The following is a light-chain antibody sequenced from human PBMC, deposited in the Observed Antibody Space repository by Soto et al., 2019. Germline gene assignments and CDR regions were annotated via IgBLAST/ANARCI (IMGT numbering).Light chain of an antibody. CDR3: QSYDSSLSGWV. J-gene: IGLJ3*02. CDR1: SSNIGAGYE. Sequence: QLVLTQPPSVSGAPRQWVTISCTGSSSNIGAGYEVHWYQQIPGTAPKLLIYGDDNRPSGVPDRFSGSKSGTSASLAITGLQAEDEADYYCQSYDSSLSGWVFGGGTKLTVL. V-gene: IGLV1-40*01. CDR2: GDD.